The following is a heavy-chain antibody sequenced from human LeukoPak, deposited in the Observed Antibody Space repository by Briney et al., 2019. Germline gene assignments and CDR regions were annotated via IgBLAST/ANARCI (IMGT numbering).Heavy chain of an antibody. CDR3: ARGGDSTAPDFDF. D-gene: IGHD2-21*02. Sequence: GASVKVSCKASGFTFTAYYLYWVRQAPGQGLECVGFINLNNGATGYAQNFQGRVTMTRDTSISTASMELSSLRSDDTAVYYCARGGDSTAPDFDFWGQGALVTVSS. CDR2: INLNNGAT. CDR1: GFTFTAYY. V-gene: IGHV1-2*02. J-gene: IGHJ4*02.